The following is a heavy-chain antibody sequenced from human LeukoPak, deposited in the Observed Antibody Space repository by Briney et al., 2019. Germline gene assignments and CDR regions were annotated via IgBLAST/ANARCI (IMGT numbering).Heavy chain of an antibody. CDR1: GGTFGSYA. J-gene: IGHJ5*02. Sequence: SVKVSCKASGGTFGSYAISWVRQAPGQGLEWMGGIIPIFGTANYAQKFQGRVTITADKSTSTAYMGLSSLRSEDTAVYYCAKEEDGSGSYYNGNWFDPWGQGTLVTVSS. D-gene: IGHD3-10*01. V-gene: IGHV1-69*06. CDR3: AKEEDGSGSYYNGNWFDP. CDR2: IIPIFGTA.